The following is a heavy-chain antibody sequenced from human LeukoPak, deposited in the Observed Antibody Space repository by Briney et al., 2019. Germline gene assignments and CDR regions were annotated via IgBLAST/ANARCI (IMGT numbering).Heavy chain of an antibody. CDR1: GFTFRSYW. CDR3: ARLDEGAFDI. CDR2: IKQDGSEN. V-gene: IGHV3-7*03. Sequence: GGSLRLSYAASGFTFRSYWMSWVRQAPGKGPEWVANIKQDGSENYYVDSVKGRFTISRDNAKNSLYLQMNSLRAEDTAVYYCARLDEGAFDIWGQGTMATVSS. D-gene: IGHD2-2*03. J-gene: IGHJ3*02.